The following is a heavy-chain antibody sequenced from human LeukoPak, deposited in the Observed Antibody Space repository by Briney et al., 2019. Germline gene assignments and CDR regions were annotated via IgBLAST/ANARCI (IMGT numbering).Heavy chain of an antibody. CDR3: AGGWLTFDY. V-gene: IGHV1-46*01. D-gene: IGHD6-19*01. Sequence: ASVTVSFTGSGYTFTIYYMHWVRQAPGQGLEWMGIINPSGASTSYAQKFQGRVTMTRDTSTSTVYMELSSLRSEDTAVYYCAGGWLTFDYWGQGTLVTVSS. CDR1: GYTFTIYY. CDR2: INPSGAST. J-gene: IGHJ4*02.